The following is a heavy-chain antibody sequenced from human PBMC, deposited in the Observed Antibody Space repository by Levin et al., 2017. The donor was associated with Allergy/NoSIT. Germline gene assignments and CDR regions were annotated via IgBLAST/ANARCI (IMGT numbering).Heavy chain of an antibody. D-gene: IGHD1-26*01. CDR3: ARIEGGSSGAIDF. V-gene: IGHV3-72*01. J-gene: IGHJ3*01. Sequence: LSLTCAASGFTFSDHNMDWVRQAPGKGLEWVGRSRNRADSYTTDYAASVTGRFSISRDDSQNSLYLQMNSLKTEDTAMYYCARIEGGSSGAIDFWGQGTVVTVSS. CDR2: SRNRADSYTT. CDR1: GFTFSDHN.